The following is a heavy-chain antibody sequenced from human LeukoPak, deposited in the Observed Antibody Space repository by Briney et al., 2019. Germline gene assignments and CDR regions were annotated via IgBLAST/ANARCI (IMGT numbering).Heavy chain of an antibody. CDR1: GGSFSGYY. CDR2: INHSGST. CDR3: ARCRARGYSYGYHY. V-gene: IGHV4-34*01. Sequence: SSETLSLTYAVYGGSFSGYYWSWIRQPPGKGLEWIGEINHSGSTNYNPSLKSRVTISVDTSKNQFSLKLSSVTAADTAVYYCARCRARGYSYGYHYWGQGTLVTVSS. D-gene: IGHD5-18*01. J-gene: IGHJ4*02.